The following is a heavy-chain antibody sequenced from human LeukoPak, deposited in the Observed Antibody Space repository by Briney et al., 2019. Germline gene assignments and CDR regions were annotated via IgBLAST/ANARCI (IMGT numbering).Heavy chain of an antibody. J-gene: IGHJ4*02. D-gene: IGHD6-13*01. CDR3: ARLGIAAAGNGY. V-gene: IGHV1-69*05. Sequence: ASVKVSCKASGGTFSSYAISWVRQAPGQGLEWMGGIIPIFGTANYARKFQGRVTITTDESTSTAYMELSSLRSEDTAVYYCARLGIAAAGNGYWGQGTLVTVSS. CDR1: GGTFSSYA. CDR2: IIPIFGTA.